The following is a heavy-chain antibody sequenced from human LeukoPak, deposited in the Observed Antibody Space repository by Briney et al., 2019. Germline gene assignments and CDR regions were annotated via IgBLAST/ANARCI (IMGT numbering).Heavy chain of an antibody. CDR3: AKDRAGGSVWYAFDP. V-gene: IGHV3-23*01. CDR2: ISGSGGST. CDR1: GFTFSSYA. Sequence: GGSLRLSCAASGFTFSSYAMSWVRQAPGKGLEWVSAISGSGGSTYYADSVKGRFALSRDNSKNTLYLQMNSLRPDDTAVYYCAKDRAGGSVWYAFDPWGQGTLVTVSS. J-gene: IGHJ5*02. D-gene: IGHD6-13*01.